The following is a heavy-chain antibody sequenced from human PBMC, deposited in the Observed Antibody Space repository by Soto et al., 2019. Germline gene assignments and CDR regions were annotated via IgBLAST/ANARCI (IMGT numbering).Heavy chain of an antibody. CDR3: TRDASRDSSARGWFEP. CDR2: ISSNSAYI. J-gene: IGHJ5*02. Sequence: PVGSLRLSCAASGFTFRSFTMNCVRHAPGKGLEWVSTISSNSAYIYYTDALRGRFTISRDNAKNSLHLQMNSLRAEDTAVYYCTRDASRDSSARGWFEPWGPGTLVNVS. CDR1: GFTFRSFT. D-gene: IGHD6-13*01. V-gene: IGHV3-21*01.